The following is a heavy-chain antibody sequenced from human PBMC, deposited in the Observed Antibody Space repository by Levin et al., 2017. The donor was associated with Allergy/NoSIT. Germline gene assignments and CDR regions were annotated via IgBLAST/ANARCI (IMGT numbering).Heavy chain of an antibody. D-gene: IGHD1-26*01. CDR1: GFTFSNAW. Sequence: NPGGSLRLSCAASGFTFSNAWMSWVRQAPGKGLEWVGRIKSKTDGGTTDYAAPVKGRFTISRDDSKNTLYLQMNSLKTEDTAVYYCTTYSGSYPPYYFDYWGQGTLVTVSS. CDR2: IKSKTDGGTT. J-gene: IGHJ4*02. V-gene: IGHV3-15*01. CDR3: TTYSGSYPPYYFDY.